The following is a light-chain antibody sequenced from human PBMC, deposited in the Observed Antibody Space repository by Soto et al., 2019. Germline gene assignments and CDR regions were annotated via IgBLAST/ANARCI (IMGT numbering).Light chain of an antibody. J-gene: IGLJ2*01. CDR1: SSNIGTPYD. CDR2: GNS. V-gene: IGLV1-40*01. CDR3: QSYESSLSGYVI. Sequence: QSVLTQPPSVSGAPGQRVTISCTGSSSNIGTPYDVHWYQQLPGTAPKLLIYGNSNRPSGVPDRFSGSKSGTSPSLAITGLQAEDEADYYCQSYESSLSGYVIFGGGTKLTVL.